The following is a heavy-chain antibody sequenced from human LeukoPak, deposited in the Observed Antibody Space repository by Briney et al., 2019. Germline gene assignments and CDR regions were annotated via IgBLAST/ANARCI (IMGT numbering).Heavy chain of an antibody. J-gene: IGHJ4*02. CDR2: ISGSGGST. Sequence: GGSLRPSCAASGFTFSSYAMSWVRQAPGKGLEWVSAISGSGGSTYYADSVKGRFTISRDNSKNTLYLQMNSLRAEDTAVYYCAKEGQGYYDVLTGYYHPPDYWGQGTLVTVSS. V-gene: IGHV3-23*01. CDR3: AKEGQGYYDVLTGYYHPPDY. CDR1: GFTFSSYA. D-gene: IGHD3-9*01.